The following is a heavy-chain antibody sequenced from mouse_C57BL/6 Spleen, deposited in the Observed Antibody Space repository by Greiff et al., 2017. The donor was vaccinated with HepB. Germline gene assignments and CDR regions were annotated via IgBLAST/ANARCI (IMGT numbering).Heavy chain of an antibody. D-gene: IGHD1-1*01. J-gene: IGHJ4*01. Sequence: VQRVESGPELVKPGASVKISCKASGYAFSSSWMNWVKQRPGKGLEWIGRIYPGDGDTNYNGKFKGKATLTADKSSSTAYMQLSSLTSEDSAVYFCAMISPFITTVVATENYAMDYWGQGTSVTVSS. V-gene: IGHV1-82*01. CDR3: AMISPFITTVVATENYAMDY. CDR1: GYAFSSSW. CDR2: IYPGDGDT.